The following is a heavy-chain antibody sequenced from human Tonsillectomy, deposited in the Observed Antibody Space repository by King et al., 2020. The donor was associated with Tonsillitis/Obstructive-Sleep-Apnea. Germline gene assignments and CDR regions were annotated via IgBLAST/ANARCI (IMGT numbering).Heavy chain of an antibody. D-gene: IGHD3-22*01. CDR3: TRERMIAPYGMDV. CDR1: GFRFGDYA. CDR2: IRSKPYGGTI. V-gene: IGHV3-49*04. Sequence: QLVQSGGGLVQPGRSLKLSCTASGFRFGDYAMSWVRQAPGKGLEWVSFIRSKPYGGTIEYAASVKGRFTISRDDSRSIAYLQMNSLKTEDTAIYYCTRERMIAPYGMDVWGQGTTVTVSS. J-gene: IGHJ6*02.